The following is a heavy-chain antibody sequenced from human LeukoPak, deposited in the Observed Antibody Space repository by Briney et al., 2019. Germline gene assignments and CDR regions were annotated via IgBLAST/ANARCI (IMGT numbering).Heavy chain of an antibody. J-gene: IGHJ4*02. CDR3: ARGRDGSQSPIDD. D-gene: IGHD5-24*01. Sequence: GSLRLSCAASGFTFSSYWMHWVRQAPGKGLVWVSRISDGGSTTTYADSVKGRFTISRDNAKNTLYLQMNSLRAEDTAVYYCARGRDGSQSPIDDWGQGTLVTVSS. CDR2: ISDGGSTT. CDR1: GFTFSSYW. V-gene: IGHV3-74*01.